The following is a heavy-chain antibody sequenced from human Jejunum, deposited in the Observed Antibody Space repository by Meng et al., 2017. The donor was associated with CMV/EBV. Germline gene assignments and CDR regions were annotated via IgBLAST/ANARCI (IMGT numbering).Heavy chain of an antibody. V-gene: IGHV3-53*01. CDR3: FRLRWGAVSSDDY. J-gene: IGHJ4*02. CDR1: GFFVNSNY. CDR2: TYSGGTT. Sequence: GQVMQSGGGLIQPGGSLRLSCADSGFFVNSNYLGWVRQAPGKGLEWVSITYSGGTTYYSDSVKGRFSISGDNSKNTLYLQMNNLRVEDTAVYYCFRLRWGAVSSDDYWGQGILVTISS. D-gene: IGHD3-10*01.